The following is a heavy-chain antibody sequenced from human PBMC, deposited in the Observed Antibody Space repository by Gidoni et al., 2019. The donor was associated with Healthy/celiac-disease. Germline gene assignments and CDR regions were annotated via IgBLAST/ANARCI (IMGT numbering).Heavy chain of an antibody. CDR3: ARDPTNYSRFYYFDY. V-gene: IGHV3-7*01. CDR2: IKQDGSEK. J-gene: IGHJ4*02. CDR1: GFTFRSYW. D-gene: IGHD6-13*01. Sequence: EVQLVESGGGLVQPGGSLRLSCAASGFTFRSYWMSWVRQAPGKGLEWVANIKQDGSEKYYVDSVKGRFTISRDNAKNSLYLQMNSLRAEDTAVYYCARDPTNYSRFYYFDYWGQGTLVTVSS.